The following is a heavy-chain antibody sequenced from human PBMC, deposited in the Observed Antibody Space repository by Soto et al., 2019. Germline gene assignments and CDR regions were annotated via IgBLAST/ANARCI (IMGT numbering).Heavy chain of an antibody. CDR1: GFTVSSNY. CDR3: ARGPEYSSLGLDP. J-gene: IGHJ5*02. D-gene: IGHD6-6*01. CDR2: IYSGGST. Sequence: GGSLRLSCAASGFTVSSNYMSWVRQAPGKGLEWVSVIYSGGSTYYAGSVKGRFTISRDNSKNTLYLQMNSLRAEDTAVYYCARGPEYSSLGLDPWGQGTLVTVSS. V-gene: IGHV3-53*01.